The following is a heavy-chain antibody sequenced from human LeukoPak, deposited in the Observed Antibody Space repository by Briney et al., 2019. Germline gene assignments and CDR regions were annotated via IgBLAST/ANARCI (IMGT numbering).Heavy chain of an antibody. CDR1: GFMFSNHA. CDR3: AKDGFDYYDSSGYYYFDY. Sequence: GGPLRLSCAASGFMFSNHAMSWVRQAPGKGLEWVSGISTRGGGIYYADSVKGRLTISRDNSKNTLYLQMKSLRAEDTAVYYCAKDGFDYYDSSGYYYFDYWGQGTLVTVSS. J-gene: IGHJ4*02. V-gene: IGHV3-23*01. CDR2: ISTRGGGI. D-gene: IGHD3-22*01.